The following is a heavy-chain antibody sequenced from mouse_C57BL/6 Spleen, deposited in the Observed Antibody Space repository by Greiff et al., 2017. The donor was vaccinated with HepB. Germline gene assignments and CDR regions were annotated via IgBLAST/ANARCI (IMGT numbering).Heavy chain of an antibody. CDR2: IYPGDGDT. V-gene: IGHV1-82*01. Sequence: QVQLKQSGPELVKPGASVKISCKASGYAFSSSWMNWVKQRPGKGLEWIGRIYPGDGDTNYNGKVKGKATLTADKSSSTAYMQLSSLTSEDSAVYFCARTFHYYGSSYDYFDYWGQGTTLTVSS. J-gene: IGHJ2*01. CDR1: GYAFSSSW. D-gene: IGHD1-1*01. CDR3: ARTFHYYGSSYDYFDY.